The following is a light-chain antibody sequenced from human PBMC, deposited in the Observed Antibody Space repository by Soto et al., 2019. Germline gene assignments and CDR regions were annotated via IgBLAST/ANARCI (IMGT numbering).Light chain of an antibody. Sequence: PPSPDFLSVSLGERPTIHCNSSQSVLSSAKHKNYLAWDPQKPGQSPQLLIYLGSNRASGVPDRFSGSGSGTRFTLKISRVEADDVGVYYCMQALQTQITFGQGTRLEI. CDR2: LGS. CDR3: MQALQTQIT. V-gene: IGKV2-28*01. J-gene: IGKJ5*01. CDR1: QSVLSSAKHKNY.